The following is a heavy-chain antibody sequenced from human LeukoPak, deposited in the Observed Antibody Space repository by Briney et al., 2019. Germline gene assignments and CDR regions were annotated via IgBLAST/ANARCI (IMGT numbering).Heavy chain of an antibody. CDR3: ARDHGSNSAFDI. CDR2: IAYDGTDK. CDR1: GFNFNTYA. Sequence: PGGSLRLSCAASGFNFNTYAMHWVRQAPGKGLEWVAVIAYDGTDKHYADSVKGRFTISRDNSKNTLFLQMNSLRPGDTAVYYCARDHGSNSAFDIWGRGTMVTVSS. V-gene: IGHV3-30*04. J-gene: IGHJ3*02. D-gene: IGHD2-8*01.